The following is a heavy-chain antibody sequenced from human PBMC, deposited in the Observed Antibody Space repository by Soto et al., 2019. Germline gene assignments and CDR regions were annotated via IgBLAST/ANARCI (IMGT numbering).Heavy chain of an antibody. CDR2: IIPIFGTA. J-gene: IGHJ4*02. CDR3: ARSRTYYYDSSGYDYFDY. D-gene: IGHD3-22*01. Sequence: QVQLVQSGAEVKKPGSSVKVSCKASGGTFSSYAISWVRQAPGQGLEWMGGIIPIFGTANYARKFQGRVTITADESTSTAYMELSSLRSEDTAVYYCARSRTYYYDSSGYDYFDYWGQGTLVTVSS. CDR1: GGTFSSYA. V-gene: IGHV1-69*01.